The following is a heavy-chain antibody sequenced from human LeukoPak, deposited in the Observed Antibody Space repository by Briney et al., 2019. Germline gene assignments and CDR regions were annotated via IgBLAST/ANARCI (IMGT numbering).Heavy chain of an antibody. J-gene: IGHJ6*03. CDR3: ARLGYYGSGSYYKGNYYYYYMDV. V-gene: IGHV5-51*01. CDR2: IYPGDSDT. D-gene: IGHD3-10*01. CDR1: GYSFTSYW. Sequence: GESLKISCKGSGYSFTSYWIGWVRQMPGKGLEWMGIIYPGDSDTRYSPSFQGQVTISADKSISTAYLQWSSLKASDTAMYYCARLGYYGSGSYYKGNYYYYYMDVWGKGTTVTISS.